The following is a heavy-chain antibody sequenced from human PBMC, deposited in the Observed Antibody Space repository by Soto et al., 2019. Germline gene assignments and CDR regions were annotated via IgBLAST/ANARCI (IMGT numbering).Heavy chain of an antibody. V-gene: IGHV3-23*01. Sequence: EVQLLESGGGVVQPGESLRLSCAASGFTFSSYPMSCVRQAPGKGLEWVSVISGSDDSTYYADSVKGRFTISRDNSKNTLYLQMNSLRGEDTAVYYCAKRSSSYTFDYWGQGTLVTVSS. CDR2: ISGSDDST. CDR1: GFTFSSYP. J-gene: IGHJ4*02. D-gene: IGHD6-6*01. CDR3: AKRSSSYTFDY.